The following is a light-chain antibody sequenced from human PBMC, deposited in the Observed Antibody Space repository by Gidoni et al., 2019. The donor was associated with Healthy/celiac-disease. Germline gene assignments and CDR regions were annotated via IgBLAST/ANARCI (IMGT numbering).Light chain of an antibody. CDR1: SANIGAGYD. CDR2: GNS. Sequence: QSALTQPPSVSGATGPRVTISCTGSSANIGAGYDVHWYQQLPGTAPKLLIYGNSNRPSGVPDRFSGSKSGTSASLTITGLQAEDEADYYCQSYDSSLSGYVFGTGTKVTVL. CDR3: QSYDSSLSGYV. V-gene: IGLV1-40*01. J-gene: IGLJ1*01.